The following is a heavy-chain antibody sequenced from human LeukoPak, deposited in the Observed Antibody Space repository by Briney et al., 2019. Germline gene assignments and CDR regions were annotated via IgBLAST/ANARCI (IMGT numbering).Heavy chain of an antibody. J-gene: IGHJ4*02. CDR3: ARRGKRFLESRPSRFDY. CDR1: GGSFSGYY. Sequence: SETLSLTCAVYGGSFSGYYWSWIRQPPGKGLEWIGEINHSGSTNYNPSLKSRVTISVDTSKNQFSLKLSSVTAADTAVYYCARRGKRFLESRPSRFDYWGQGTLVTVSS. D-gene: IGHD3-3*01. CDR2: INHSGST. V-gene: IGHV4-34*01.